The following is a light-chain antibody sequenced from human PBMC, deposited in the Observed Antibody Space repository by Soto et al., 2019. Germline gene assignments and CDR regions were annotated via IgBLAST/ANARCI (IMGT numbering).Light chain of an antibody. CDR3: SSYTTSSTRV. Sequence: QPVLTQPASVSGSPGQSITISCTGTSSDVGAYDFVSWYQQHPDKAPKLMIYEVRNRPSGVSNRFSGSKSVNTATLTISGLQAEDEADYYCSSYTTSSTRVFGTGTKVTVL. CDR1: SSDVGAYDF. J-gene: IGLJ1*01. V-gene: IGLV2-14*03. CDR2: EVR.